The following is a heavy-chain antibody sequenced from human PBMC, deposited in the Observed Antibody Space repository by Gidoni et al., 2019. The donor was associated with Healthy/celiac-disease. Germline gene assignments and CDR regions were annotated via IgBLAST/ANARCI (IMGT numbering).Heavy chain of an antibody. CDR3: TTAERGLDAFDI. J-gene: IGHJ3*02. CDR1: GFTFSNAW. D-gene: IGHD5-12*01. CDR2: IKSKTDGGTT. V-gene: IGHV3-15*01. Sequence: SSAASGFTFSNAWMSWVRQAPGKGLEWVGRIKSKTDGGTTDYAAPVKGRFTISRDDSKNTLYLQMNSLKTEDTAVYYCTTAERGLDAFDIWGQGTMVTVSS.